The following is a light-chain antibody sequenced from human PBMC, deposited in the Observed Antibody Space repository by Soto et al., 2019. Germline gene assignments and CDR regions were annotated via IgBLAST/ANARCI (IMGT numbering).Light chain of an antibody. CDR1: QSVSSY. V-gene: IGKV3-11*01. Sequence: EIVLTQSPATLSLSPGERATLSCRAGQSVSSYLAWYQQKPGQAPRLLIYDASNRATGIPARFSGSGSGTDFTLTISSLEPEDFAVYYCQQRSNWLTFXGGTKVDIK. CDR3: QQRSNWLT. CDR2: DAS. J-gene: IGKJ4*01.